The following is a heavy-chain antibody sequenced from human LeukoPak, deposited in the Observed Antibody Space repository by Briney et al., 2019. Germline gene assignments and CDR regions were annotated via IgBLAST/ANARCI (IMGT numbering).Heavy chain of an antibody. D-gene: IGHD5-12*01. J-gene: IGHJ6*02. CDR1: GLTVSSNY. CDR2: IYSGGST. Sequence: GGSLRLPCAASGLTVSSNYMSWVRQAPGKGLEWVSVIYSGGSTYYADSVKGRFTISRDNSKNTLYLQMNSLRAEDTAVYYCARDRSVYIERYYGMDVWGQGTTVTVSS. CDR3: ARDRSVYIERYYGMDV. V-gene: IGHV3-53*01.